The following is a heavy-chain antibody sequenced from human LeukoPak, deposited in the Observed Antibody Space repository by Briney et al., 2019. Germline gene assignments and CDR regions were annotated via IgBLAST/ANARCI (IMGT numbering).Heavy chain of an antibody. CDR3: AREEVGAYDFDY. V-gene: IGHV1-46*01. CDR2: INPSGGST. D-gene: IGHD1-26*01. J-gene: IGHJ4*02. Sequence: ASVKVSCKASGYTFTSYYMHRVRQAPGQGLEWLGIINPSGGSTSYAQKFQGRVTMTRDTSTSTVYMELSSLRSEDTAVYYCAREEVGAYDFDYWGQGTLVTVSS. CDR1: GYTFTSYY.